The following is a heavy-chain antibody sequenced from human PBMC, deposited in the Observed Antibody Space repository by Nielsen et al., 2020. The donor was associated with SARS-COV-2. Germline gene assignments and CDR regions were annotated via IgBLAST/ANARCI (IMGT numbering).Heavy chain of an antibody. Sequence: GGSLRPSCAASGFTFSSYGMHWVRQAPGKGLEWVAVIWYDGSNKYYADSVKGRFTISRDNSKNTLYLQMNSLRAEDTAVYYCARGVTWDAFDIWGQGTMVTVSS. J-gene: IGHJ3*02. CDR2: IWYDGSNK. D-gene: IGHD4-23*01. CDR3: ARGVTWDAFDI. CDR1: GFTFSSYG. V-gene: IGHV3-33*01.